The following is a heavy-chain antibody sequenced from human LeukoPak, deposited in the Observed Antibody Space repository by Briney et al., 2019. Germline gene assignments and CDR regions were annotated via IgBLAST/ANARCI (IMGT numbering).Heavy chain of an antibody. D-gene: IGHD3-16*01. CDR1: GFSLSTSGMC. J-gene: IGHJ4*02. CDR3: ARSGGAQPFFDY. V-gene: IGHV2-70*01. CDR2: IDWDDDK. Sequence: SGPTLVNPPQTLTLTCTFSGFSLSTSGMCVSWIRQPPGKALEWLALIDWDDDKYYSTSLKTRLTISKDTSKNQVVLTMTNMDPVDTATYYCARSGGAQPFFDYWGQGTLVTVSS.